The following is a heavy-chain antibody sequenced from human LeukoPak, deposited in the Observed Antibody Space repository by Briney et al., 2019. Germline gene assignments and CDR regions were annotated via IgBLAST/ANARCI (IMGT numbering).Heavy chain of an antibody. D-gene: IGHD6-13*01. J-gene: IGHJ4*02. CDR1: GGSISSYY. CDR3: AREQESAAGTTTYFDY. Sequence: SETLSLTCTVSGGSISSYYWSWIRQPPGKGLEWIGYIYYSGSTNYNPSLKSRVTISVDTSKNQFSLKLSSVTAADTAVYYCAREQESAAGTTTYFDYWGQGTLVTVSS. CDR2: IYYSGST. V-gene: IGHV4-59*01.